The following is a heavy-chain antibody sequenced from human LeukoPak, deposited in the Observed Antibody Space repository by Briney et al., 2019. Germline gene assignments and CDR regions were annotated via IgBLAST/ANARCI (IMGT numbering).Heavy chain of an antibody. CDR2: ISGDGGST. V-gene: IGHV3-43*02. J-gene: IGHJ4*02. CDR3: AKDLVTYDILTGYYSTNWDY. D-gene: IGHD3-9*01. Sequence: GGSLRLSCAASGFTFDDYAMHLVRQAPGKGLEWVSLISGDGGSTYYADSVKGRFTISRDNSKNSLYLQMNSLRTEDTALYYCAKDLVTYDILTGYYSTNWDYWGQGTLVTVSS. CDR1: GFTFDDYA.